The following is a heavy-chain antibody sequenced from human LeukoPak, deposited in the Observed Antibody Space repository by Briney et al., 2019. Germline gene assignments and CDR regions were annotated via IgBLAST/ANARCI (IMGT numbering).Heavy chain of an antibody. CDR2: ISSSSRYT. D-gene: IGHD3-3*01. CDR1: GFSLRDYS. Sequence: TGGSLRLSCAASGFSLRDYSMDWVRQAPGKGLEWVSSISSSSRYTFHVDSVKGRFTISRDNAKNSLCLQMNSLRVEDTAVYYCARDEARGYDFRPQDHWGQGTLVSVSS. J-gene: IGHJ4*02. CDR3: ARDEARGYDFRPQDH. V-gene: IGHV3-21*01.